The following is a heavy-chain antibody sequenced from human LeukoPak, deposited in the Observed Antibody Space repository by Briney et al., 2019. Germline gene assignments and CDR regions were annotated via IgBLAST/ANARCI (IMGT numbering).Heavy chain of an antibody. Sequence: TGGSLRLSCAASGFTFSSSWMTWVRQAPGKGLEWVANIKQDGSEKYYVDSVKGRFTISRDNAKNSLYLQMNSLRAEDTAVYYCARGDYYDSSGYYHDAFDIWGQGTMVTVSS. J-gene: IGHJ3*02. CDR3: ARGDYYDSSGYYHDAFDI. V-gene: IGHV3-7*01. D-gene: IGHD3-22*01. CDR1: GFTFSSSW. CDR2: IKQDGSEK.